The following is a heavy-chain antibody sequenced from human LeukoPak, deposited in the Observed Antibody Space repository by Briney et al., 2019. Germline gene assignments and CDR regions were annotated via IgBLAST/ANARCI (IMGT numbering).Heavy chain of an antibody. CDR3: VIWGDYDVLTGYYVPDY. CDR2: ITGSGTST. V-gene: IGHV3-23*01. D-gene: IGHD3-9*01. J-gene: IGHJ4*02. CDR1: GFTFSNYA. Sequence: GASLRLSCVASGFTFSNYAMSWVRQAPGKGLEWVSAITGSGTSTYYADSLKGRFTTSTDNSKNTVFLQMNSLRHEDTAIYYCVIWGDYDVLTGYYVPDYWGQGTLVTVSS.